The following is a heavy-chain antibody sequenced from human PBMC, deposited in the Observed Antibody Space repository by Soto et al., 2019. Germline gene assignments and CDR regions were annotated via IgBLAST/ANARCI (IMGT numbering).Heavy chain of an antibody. CDR2: IYYSGST. Sequence: SETLSLTCTVSGGSISSSSYYWGWIRQPPGKGLEWIGNIYYSGSTYYNPSLKSRVTISVDTSKNQFSLKLSSVTAADTAVYYCAHSIAVAGLPQPGYYYGMDVWGQGTTVTVSS. D-gene: IGHD6-19*01. V-gene: IGHV4-39*01. J-gene: IGHJ6*02. CDR3: AHSIAVAGLPQPGYYYGMDV. CDR1: GGSISSSSYY.